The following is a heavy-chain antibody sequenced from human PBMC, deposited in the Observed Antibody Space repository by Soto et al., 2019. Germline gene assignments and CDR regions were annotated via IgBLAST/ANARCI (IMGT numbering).Heavy chain of an antibody. J-gene: IGHJ4*02. CDR3: ARLSLNYYDSSGYFDY. V-gene: IGHV4-59*08. CDR2: IYYSGST. Sequence: SETLSLTCTVSGGSISSYYWSWIRQPPGKGLEWIGYIYYSGSTNYNPSLKSRVTISVDTSKNQFSLKLSSVTAADTAVYYCARLSLNYYDSSGYFDYWGQGTLVTVSS. CDR1: GGSISSYY. D-gene: IGHD3-22*01.